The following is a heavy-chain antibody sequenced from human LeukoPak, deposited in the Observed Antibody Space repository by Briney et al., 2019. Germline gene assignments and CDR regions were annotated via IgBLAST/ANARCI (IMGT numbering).Heavy chain of an antibody. CDR1: GYSFTNYW. V-gene: IGHV5-51*01. CDR3: ARRYCSGNNCYANFDY. J-gene: IGHJ4*02. CDR2: IYPGDSDA. D-gene: IGHD2-2*01. Sequence: GESLKISCKGSGYSFTNYWIGWVRQMPGKGLEWMGIIYPGDSDARYGPAFQGQVTISADKSISTAYLQWSSLKASDTAMYYCARRYCSGNNCYANFDYWGQGTLVTVSA.